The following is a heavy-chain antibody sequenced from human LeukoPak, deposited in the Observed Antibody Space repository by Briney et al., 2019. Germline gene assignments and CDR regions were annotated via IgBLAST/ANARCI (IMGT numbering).Heavy chain of an antibody. CDR3: ATNPLRTSVVASDY. Sequence: ASVKVSCKTSGGTLSPYGVSWVRQAPGQGLEWMGRFIPFFGTANYAQKFQGRVTITTDESTSTAYMELSSLRSDDAAVYYCATNPLRTSVVASDYRGQGTLVTVSS. J-gene: IGHJ4*02. CDR2: FIPFFGTA. V-gene: IGHV1-69*05. D-gene: IGHD2-15*01. CDR1: GGTLSPYG.